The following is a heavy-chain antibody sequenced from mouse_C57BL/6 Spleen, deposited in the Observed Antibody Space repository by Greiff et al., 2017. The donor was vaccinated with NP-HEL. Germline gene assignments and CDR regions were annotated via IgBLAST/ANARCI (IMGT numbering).Heavy chain of an antibody. CDR2: IYPGSGNT. Sequence: QVQLQQSGAELVRPGASVKLSCKASGYTFTDYYINWVKQRPGQGLEWIARIYPGSGNTYYNEKFKGKATLTAEKSSSTAYMQLSSLTSEDSAVYFCARYRGNDWYFDVWGTGTTVTVSS. V-gene: IGHV1-76*01. D-gene: IGHD2-1*01. J-gene: IGHJ1*03. CDR1: GYTFTDYY. CDR3: ARYRGNDWYFDV.